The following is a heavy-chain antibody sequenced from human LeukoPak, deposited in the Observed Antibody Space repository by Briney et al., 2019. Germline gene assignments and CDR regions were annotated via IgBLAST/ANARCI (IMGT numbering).Heavy chain of an antibody. D-gene: IGHD5-18*01. J-gene: IGHJ4*02. V-gene: IGHV4-39*07. Sequence: SETLSLTCTVSGGSISSSSYYWGWIRQPPGKGLEWIGSIYYSGSTYYNPSLKSRVTISVDTSKNQFSLRLSSVTAADTAVYYCARGYSYGLEAYFDYWGQGTLVTVSS. CDR2: IYYSGST. CDR3: ARGYSYGLEAYFDY. CDR1: GGSISSSSYY.